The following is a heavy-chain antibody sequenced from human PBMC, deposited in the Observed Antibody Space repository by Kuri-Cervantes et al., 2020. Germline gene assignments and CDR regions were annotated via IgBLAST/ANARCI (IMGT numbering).Heavy chain of an antibody. CDR3: ARTGRYCSGGSCYPIGYFDL. V-gene: IGHV4-4*02. CDR2: IYHSGST. Sequence: SETLSLTCAVSGGSISSSNWWSWVRQPPGKGLEWIGEIYHSGSTNYNPSLKSRVTISVDTSKNQFSLKLTSLTATDTAVYYCARTGRYCSGGSCYPIGYFDLWGRGTLVTVSS. D-gene: IGHD2-15*01. CDR1: GGSISSSNW. J-gene: IGHJ2*01.